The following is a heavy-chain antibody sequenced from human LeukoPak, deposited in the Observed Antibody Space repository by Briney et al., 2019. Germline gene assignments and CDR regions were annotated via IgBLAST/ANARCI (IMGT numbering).Heavy chain of an antibody. V-gene: IGHV3-7*03. J-gene: IGHJ4*02. Sequence: GGSLRLSCAASGFTFSSYWMNWVRQAPGKRLEWVANIKQDGSEKYYVDSVKGRFTISRDNSKNTLSLQMNSLRAEDTAVYYCANGYRYCTSTRCDFDYWGQGTLVTVSS. CDR2: IKQDGSEK. D-gene: IGHD2-2*01. CDR3: ANGYRYCTSTRCDFDY. CDR1: GFTFSSYW.